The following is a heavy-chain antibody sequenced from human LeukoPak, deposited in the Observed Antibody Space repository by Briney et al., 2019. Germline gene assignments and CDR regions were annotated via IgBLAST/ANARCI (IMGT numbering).Heavy chain of an antibody. D-gene: IGHD2-2*01. J-gene: IGHJ4*02. CDR2: IYTSGRT. V-gene: IGHV4-61*02. Sequence: PSETLSLTCTVSGGSISSGSYYWSWIRQPAGKGLEWIGRIYTSGRTNYNPSLKSRVTISVDTSKNQFSLKLSSVTAADTAVYYCAREECSSTSCYPSDYWGQGTLVTVSS. CDR1: GGSISSGSYY. CDR3: AREECSSTSCYPSDY.